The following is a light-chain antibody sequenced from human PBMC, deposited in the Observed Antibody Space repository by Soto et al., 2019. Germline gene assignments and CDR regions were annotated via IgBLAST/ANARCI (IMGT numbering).Light chain of an antibody. CDR2: VDSDGSY. CDR3: QTWGTDIQV. V-gene: IGLV4-69*01. CDR1: SAHISYV. J-gene: IGLJ1*01. Sequence: QPVLTQSPSASASLGASVKLTCSLSSAHISYVIAWHQQQPEKGPRYLMKVDSDGSYSKGDGIPDRFSGSSSGAERYLIISTLQSEDEADYYCQTWGTDIQVFGAGTKVTVL.